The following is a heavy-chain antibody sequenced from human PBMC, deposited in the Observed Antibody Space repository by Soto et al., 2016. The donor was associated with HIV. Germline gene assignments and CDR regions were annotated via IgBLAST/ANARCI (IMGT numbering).Heavy chain of an antibody. CDR2: ISAYNGNR. Sequence: QVQLVQSGAEVKKPGAPVKVSCKASGYTFTSYGISWVRQAPGRGLEWMGWISAYNGNRNYAQKLQGRVTMTTDTSTSTAYMELRSLRSDDTAVYYCARGPYYYDSSGYFSPGDYWGQGTLVTVSS. D-gene: IGHD3-22*01. CDR1: GYTFTSYG. J-gene: IGHJ4*02. CDR3: ARGPYYYDSSGYFSPGDY. V-gene: IGHV1-18*01.